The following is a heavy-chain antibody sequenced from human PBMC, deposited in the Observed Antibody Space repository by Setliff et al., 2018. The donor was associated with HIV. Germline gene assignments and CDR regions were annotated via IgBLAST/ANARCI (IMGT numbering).Heavy chain of an antibody. CDR3: ARGRWLQSFDY. D-gene: IGHD5-12*01. V-gene: IGHV1-69*13. CDR2: IIPIFGTA. Sequence: SVKVSCKASGGTFSSYAISWVRQAPGQGLEWMGRIIPIFGTANYAQKVQGRVTLSADESTSTAYMRLSSLTSEDTAVYYCARGRWLQSFDYWGQGTLVTVSS. CDR1: GGTFSSYA. J-gene: IGHJ4*02.